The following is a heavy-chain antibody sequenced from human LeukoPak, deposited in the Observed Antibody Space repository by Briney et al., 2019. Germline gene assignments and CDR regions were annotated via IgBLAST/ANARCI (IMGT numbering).Heavy chain of an antibody. Sequence: GGSLRLSCAASGFTFSSYAMSWVRQAPGKGLEWVSAISGSGGSTYYADSVKGRFTISRDNSKNTLYLQMNSLRAEDTAVYYCAKDQVLRFLEWTHYGMDVWAKGPRSPSP. CDR3: AKDQVLRFLEWTHYGMDV. V-gene: IGHV3-23*01. J-gene: IGHJ6*02. CDR2: ISGSGGST. CDR1: GFTFSSYA. D-gene: IGHD3-3*01.